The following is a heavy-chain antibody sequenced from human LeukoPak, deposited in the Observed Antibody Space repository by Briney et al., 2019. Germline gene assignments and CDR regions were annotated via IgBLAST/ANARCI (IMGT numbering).Heavy chain of an antibody. D-gene: IGHD3-22*01. Sequence: GGSLRLSCAASGFTFSNYGMQWVRQAPGKGLEWVAVIWYDGTNKYYAGSVKGRFTISRDNSKNTLYLQMNSLRAEDTAVYYCARGRGYDSGTYNYAFSDYWGQGTLVTVSS. CDR2: IWYDGTNK. CDR1: GFTFSNYG. V-gene: IGHV3-33*01. J-gene: IGHJ4*02. CDR3: ARGRGYDSGTYNYAFSDY.